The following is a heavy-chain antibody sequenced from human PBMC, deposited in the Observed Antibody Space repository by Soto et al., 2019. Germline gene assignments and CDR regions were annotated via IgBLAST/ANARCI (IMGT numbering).Heavy chain of an antibody. V-gene: IGHV3-48*02. J-gene: IGHJ6*02. CDR1: VFTFRGYT. Sequence: GGSLRLSGAACVFTFRGYTMSWVRQAPGKGLEWVSYINSGTNPIYYADSVKGRFTISRDDARNSLYLQMNSLRDEDTAVYYCARTGAHVGLDVWGQGTTVTGSS. CDR2: INSGTNPI. D-gene: IGHD1-1*01. CDR3: ARTGAHVGLDV.